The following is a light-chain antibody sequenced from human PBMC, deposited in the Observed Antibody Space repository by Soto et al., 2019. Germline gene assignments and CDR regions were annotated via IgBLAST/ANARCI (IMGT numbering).Light chain of an antibody. CDR3: SSYRSSSTLEV. Sequence: QSALTQPASMSGSPGQSITISCTGTSSDVGGYNYVSWYQQHPGKAPKLMIYDVSNRPSGVSNRFSGSKSGNTASLTISGLQAEDEADYYCSSYRSSSTLEVFGGGTQLTVL. J-gene: IGLJ2*01. V-gene: IGLV2-14*03. CDR2: DVS. CDR1: SSDVGGYNY.